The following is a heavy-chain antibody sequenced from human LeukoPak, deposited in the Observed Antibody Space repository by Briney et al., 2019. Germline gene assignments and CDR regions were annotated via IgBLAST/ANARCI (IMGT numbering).Heavy chain of an antibody. J-gene: IGHJ5*02. D-gene: IGHD3-16*02. CDR1: GFTFSDYY. Sequence: KSGGSLRLSCAASGFTFSDYYMSWIRQAPGKGLEWVSYISSSGSTIYYADSVKGRFTISRDNAKNSLYLQMNSPRAEDTAVYYCARDLNVWGSYRSHPRWFDPWGQGTLVTVSS. CDR3: ARDLNVWGSYRSHPRWFDP. CDR2: ISSSGSTI. V-gene: IGHV3-11*01.